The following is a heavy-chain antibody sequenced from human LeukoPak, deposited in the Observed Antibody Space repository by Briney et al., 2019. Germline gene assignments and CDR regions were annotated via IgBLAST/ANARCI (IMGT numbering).Heavy chain of an antibody. J-gene: IGHJ4*02. V-gene: IGHV4-4*02. D-gene: IGHD1-1*01. CDR2: IYHSGST. Sequence: PSGTLSLTCAVSGGSISSSNWWSWVRPPPGKGLEWIGEIYHSGSTNYNPSLKSRVTISVDKSKNQFSLKVSSVTAADTAMYYCARDRGTWNDDGFDYWGQGTLVTVSS. CDR3: ARDRGTWNDDGFDY. CDR1: GGSISSSNW.